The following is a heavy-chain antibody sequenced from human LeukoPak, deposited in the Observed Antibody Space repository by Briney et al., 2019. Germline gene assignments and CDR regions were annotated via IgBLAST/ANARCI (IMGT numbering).Heavy chain of an antibody. Sequence: SETLSLTCTVSGGSISCSSYYWGWIRQPPGKGLEWIGSIYYSGSTYYNPSLKSRVTISVDTSKNQFSLKLSSVTAADTAVYYCARLDIDIAAAGTGYFQHWGQGTLVTVSS. V-gene: IGHV4-39*01. CDR3: ARLDIDIAAAGTGYFQH. D-gene: IGHD6-13*01. J-gene: IGHJ1*01. CDR1: GGSISCSSYY. CDR2: IYYSGST.